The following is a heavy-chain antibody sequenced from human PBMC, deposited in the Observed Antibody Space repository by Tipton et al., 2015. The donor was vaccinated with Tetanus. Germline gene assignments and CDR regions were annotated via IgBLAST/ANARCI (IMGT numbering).Heavy chain of an antibody. V-gene: IGHV5-51*01. J-gene: IGHJ4*02. CDR3: AKVSAPGTIATGNFDY. Sequence: SLRLSCRGSGYSFSSYWIAWVRQVPGKGLEWMGIFFPGDSESRYSPSFQGQVTMSGDNSIRTAYLQWNSLRAPDTATYYCAKVSAPGTIATGNFDYWGQGTPVTVSS. D-gene: IGHD1-1*01. CDR1: GYSFSSYW. CDR2: FFPGDSES.